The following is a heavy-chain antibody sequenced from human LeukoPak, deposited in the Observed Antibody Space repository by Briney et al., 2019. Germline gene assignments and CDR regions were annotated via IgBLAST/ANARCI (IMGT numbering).Heavy chain of an antibody. CDR1: GYTFTSYY. CDR3: ARGYCSGGSCYSEALDWFDP. CDR2: INPSGGST. D-gene: IGHD2-15*01. V-gene: IGHV1-46*01. J-gene: IGHJ5*02. Sequence: ASVKVSCKASGYTFTSYYMHWVRQAPGQGLEWMGIINPSGGSTSYAQKFQGRVTMTRDTSTSTVYMELSSLRSDDTAVYYCARGYCSGGSCYSEALDWFDPWGQGTLVTVSS.